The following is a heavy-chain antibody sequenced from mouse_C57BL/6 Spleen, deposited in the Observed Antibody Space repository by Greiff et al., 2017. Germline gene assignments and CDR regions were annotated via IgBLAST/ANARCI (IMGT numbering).Heavy chain of an antibody. J-gene: IGHJ3*01. CDR1: GYTFTDYN. Sequence: EVQLLQSGPELVKPGASVKIPCKASGYTFTDYNMDWVKQSHGKSLEWIGDINPNNGGTIYNQKFKGKATVTVDKSSSTAYMELRSLTSEDTAVYYCAREGNDYDGEKFAYWGQGTLVTVSA. CDR3: AREGNDYDGEKFAY. V-gene: IGHV1-18*01. D-gene: IGHD2-4*01. CDR2: INPNNGGT.